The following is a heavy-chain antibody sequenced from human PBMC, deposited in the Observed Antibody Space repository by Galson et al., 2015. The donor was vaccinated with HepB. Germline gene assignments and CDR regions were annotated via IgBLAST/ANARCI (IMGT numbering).Heavy chain of an antibody. CDR1: GDSVSSNSAA. J-gene: IGHJ4*02. CDR2: TYCRSKCFN. V-gene: IGHV6-1*01. CDR3: ARGTGWDYGVLDY. Sequence: CAISGDSVSSNSAAWNWIRQSPSRGLEWLGRTYCRSKCFNDYAVSVKSRITINPDTSKNQFSLQVNSVTPEDTAVYYCARGTGWDYGVLDYWGQGTLVTVSS. D-gene: IGHD4-17*01.